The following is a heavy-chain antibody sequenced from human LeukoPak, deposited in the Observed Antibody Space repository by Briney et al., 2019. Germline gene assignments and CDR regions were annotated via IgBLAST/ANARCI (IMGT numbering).Heavy chain of an antibody. D-gene: IGHD3-22*01. V-gene: IGHV4-61*02. J-gene: IGHJ4*02. CDR3: ARTGRYYDSSGYYYSNDY. CDR2: IYTSGST. CDR1: GGSISSGSYY. Sequence: PSQTLSLTCTVSGGSISSGSYYWSWIRQPAGKGLEWIGRIYTSGSTNYNPSLKGRVTISVDTSKNQFSLKLSSVTAADTAVYYCARTGRYYDSSGYYYSNDYWGQGTLVTVSS.